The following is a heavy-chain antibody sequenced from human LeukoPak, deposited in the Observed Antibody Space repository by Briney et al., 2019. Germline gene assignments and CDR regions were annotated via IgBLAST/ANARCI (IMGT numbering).Heavy chain of an antibody. CDR2: IYTSGST. D-gene: IGHD3-16*01. Sequence: SETLSLTCTVSGGSISSYYWSWIRRPPGKGLEWIGRIYTSGSTNYNPSLKSRVTMSVDTSKNQFSLKLSSVTAADTAVYYCARGGLPIYYYYIDVWGKGTTVTVSS. CDR1: GGSISSYY. V-gene: IGHV4-4*07. CDR3: ARGGLPIYYYYIDV. J-gene: IGHJ6*03.